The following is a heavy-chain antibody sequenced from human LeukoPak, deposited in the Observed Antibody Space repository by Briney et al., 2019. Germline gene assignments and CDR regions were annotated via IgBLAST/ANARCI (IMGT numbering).Heavy chain of an antibody. V-gene: IGHV3-7*01. Sequence: GGSLRLSCAASGFTFSSYWMSWVRQGPGKGLEWVANTKQDGSEKYYVDSVKGRFTISRDNAKNSLYLQMNSLRAEDTAVYYCARGVAHYYDSSLFDYWGQGTLVTVSS. CDR2: TKQDGSEK. CDR3: ARGVAHYYDSSLFDY. CDR1: GFTFSSYW. J-gene: IGHJ4*02. D-gene: IGHD3-22*01.